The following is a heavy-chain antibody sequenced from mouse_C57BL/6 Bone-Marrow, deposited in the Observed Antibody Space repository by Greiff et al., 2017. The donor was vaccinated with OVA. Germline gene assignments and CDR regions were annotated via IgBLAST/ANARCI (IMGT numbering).Heavy chain of an antibody. Sequence: QVQLQQPGAELVKPGASVKLSCKASGYTFTSYWMHWVKQRPGRGLEWIGRIDPNSGGTKYNEKFKSKATLTVDKPSSTAYMQLSSLTSEASAVYYCARRLVITTVVPTRSRAGYAMDYWGQGTSVTVSS. CDR2: IDPNSGGT. D-gene: IGHD1-1*01. J-gene: IGHJ4*01. CDR3: ARRLVITTVVPTRSRAGYAMDY. V-gene: IGHV1-72*01. CDR1: GYTFTSYW.